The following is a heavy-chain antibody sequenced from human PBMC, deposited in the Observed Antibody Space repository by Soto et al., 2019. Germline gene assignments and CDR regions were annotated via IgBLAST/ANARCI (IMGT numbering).Heavy chain of an antibody. J-gene: IGHJ6*03. Sequence: SETLSLTCAVYGGSFSGYYWSWIRQPPGKGLEWIGEINHSGSTNYNPSLKSRVTISVDTSKNQFSLKLSSVTAADTAVYYCARVRYCSSTSCHTNYYYYYYMDVWGKGTTVTVSS. V-gene: IGHV4-34*01. CDR1: GGSFSGYY. D-gene: IGHD2-2*02. CDR3: ARVRYCSSTSCHTNYYYYYYMDV. CDR2: INHSGST.